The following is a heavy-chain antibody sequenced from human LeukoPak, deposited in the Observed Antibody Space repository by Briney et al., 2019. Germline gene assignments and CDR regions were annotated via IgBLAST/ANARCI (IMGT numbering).Heavy chain of an antibody. D-gene: IGHD2-2*01. Sequence: SETLSLTCSVSGGSISSRNVYWDWIRQPPGKGLEWIGSISYSGSTSYNPSLESRATISGDTSKNQFSLRLTSVTAADTAVYYCARGGCSSTSCYYYYYYMDVWGKGTTVTVSS. V-gene: IGHV4-39*07. CDR1: GGSISSRNVY. CDR2: ISYSGST. J-gene: IGHJ6*03. CDR3: ARGGCSSTSCYYYYYYMDV.